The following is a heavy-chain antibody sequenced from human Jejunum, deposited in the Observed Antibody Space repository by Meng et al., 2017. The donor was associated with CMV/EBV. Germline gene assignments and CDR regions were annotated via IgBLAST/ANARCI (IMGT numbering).Heavy chain of an antibody. J-gene: IGHJ4*02. V-gene: IGHV2-5*02. CDR3: AKSYCSRGTCYSFYY. D-gene: IGHD2-15*01. CDR1: GFSLSTSGVG. CDR2: IYGDGDK. Sequence: QITLKESGPTLVKPTQTLTLTCTFSGFSLSTSGVGVGWIRQPPGKALEWLSLIYGDGDKRYSPSLRSRLTITKDTSKNQVVLTMTNMDPVDTATYYCAKSYCSRGTCYSFYYWGQGTLVTVS.